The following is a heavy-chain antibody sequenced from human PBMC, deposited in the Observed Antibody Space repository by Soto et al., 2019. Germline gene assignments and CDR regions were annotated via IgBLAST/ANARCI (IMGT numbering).Heavy chain of an antibody. V-gene: IGHV4-30-4*01. J-gene: IGHJ4*02. CDR3: AREHSSSPDYFDF. CDR2: IYYTGRT. Sequence: SETLSLTCTVSGGSISSDDYYWTWIRQPPGEGLGWIGYIYYTGRTSSTPSLESRVIISIDRSRDQFSLKLNSVTAADTAVYYCAREHSSSPDYFDFWGPGTLVTVSS. D-gene: IGHD2-15*01. CDR1: GGSISSDDYY.